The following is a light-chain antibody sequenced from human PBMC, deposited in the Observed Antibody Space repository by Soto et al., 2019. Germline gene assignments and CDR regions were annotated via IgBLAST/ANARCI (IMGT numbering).Light chain of an antibody. Sequence: QSALTQPPSASGTPGQRVTISCSGSSSNLGSHTIHWYQQLPGTAPKLLIYNNDERPSGVPDRFSGSKFGTSASLAISGLQSEDEADFYCATWDDSLNGVVFGGGTKLTVL. CDR2: NND. J-gene: IGLJ2*01. V-gene: IGLV1-44*01. CDR1: SSNLGSHT. CDR3: ATWDDSLNGVV.